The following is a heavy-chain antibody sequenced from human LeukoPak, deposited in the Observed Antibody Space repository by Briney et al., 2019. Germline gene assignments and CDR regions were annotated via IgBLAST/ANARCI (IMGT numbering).Heavy chain of an antibody. Sequence: PSETLSLTCAVYGGSFSGYYWSWIRQPPGKGLEWIGEINHSGSTKNNPSLKSRVTISVDTSKNQFSLKLSSVTAADTAVYYCARLGYYGSGSYWKVSWFDPWGQGTLVTVSS. CDR2: INHSGST. CDR3: ARLGYYGSGSYWKVSWFDP. V-gene: IGHV4-34*01. J-gene: IGHJ5*02. D-gene: IGHD3-10*01. CDR1: GGSFSGYY.